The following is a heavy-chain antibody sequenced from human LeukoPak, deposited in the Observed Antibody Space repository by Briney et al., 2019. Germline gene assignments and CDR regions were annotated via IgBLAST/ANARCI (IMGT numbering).Heavy chain of an antibody. D-gene: IGHD2-21*02. V-gene: IGHV1-3*01. CDR1: GYTFTSYA. Sequence: ASVKVSCKASGYTFTSYAMHWVRQAPGQRLECMGWINAGNGNTKYSQKFQGRVAITRDTSASTAYMELSSLRSEDTAVYYCARAPSDVTHYYYGMDVWGQGTTVTVSS. CDR2: INAGNGNT. J-gene: IGHJ6*02. CDR3: ARAPSDVTHYYYGMDV.